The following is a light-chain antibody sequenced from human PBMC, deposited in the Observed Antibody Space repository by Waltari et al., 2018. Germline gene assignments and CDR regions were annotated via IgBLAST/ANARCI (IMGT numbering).Light chain of an antibody. J-gene: IGKJ1*01. V-gene: IGKV1-5*03. CDR2: KAS. CDR3: QQYKSYSWT. CDR1: QSISSW. Sequence: DIQMTQSPSTLSASVGDRVTITCRASQSISSWLAWYQQKPGKAPKLLIYKASSLESGVPSRFSGSGSGTEFTLIISRLQPDDFATYYCQQYKSYSWTFGQGTKVEIK.